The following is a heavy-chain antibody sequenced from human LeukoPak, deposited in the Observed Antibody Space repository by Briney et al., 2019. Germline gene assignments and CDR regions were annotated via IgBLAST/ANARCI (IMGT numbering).Heavy chain of an antibody. CDR2: ISAYNGNT. V-gene: IGHV1-18*01. Sequence: GASVKVSCKASGYTFTSYGISWVRQAPGQGLEWVGWISAYNGNTNYAQKLQGRVTMTTDTSTSTAYMELRSLRSDDTAVYYCARDFFDGDGYKSFDYWGQGTLVTVSS. J-gene: IGHJ4*02. D-gene: IGHD5-12*01. CDR1: GYTFTSYG. CDR3: ARDFFDGDGYKSFDY.